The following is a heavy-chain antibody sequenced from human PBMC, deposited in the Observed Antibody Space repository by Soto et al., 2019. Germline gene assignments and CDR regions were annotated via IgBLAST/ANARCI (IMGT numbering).Heavy chain of an antibody. CDR1: GFTFTSSA. D-gene: IGHD2-2*01. CDR3: AAEGSSTRAYYYYCGMDV. CDR2: IVVGSGNT. J-gene: IGHJ6*02. Sequence: ASVKVSCKASGFTFTSSAVQWVRQARGQRLEWIGWIVVGSGNTNYAQKFQERVTITRDMSTSTAYMELSSLRSEDTAVYYCAAEGSSTRAYYYYCGMDVWGQGTTVTVSS. V-gene: IGHV1-58*01.